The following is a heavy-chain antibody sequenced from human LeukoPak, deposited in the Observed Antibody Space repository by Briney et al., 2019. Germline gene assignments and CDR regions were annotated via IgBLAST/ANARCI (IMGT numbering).Heavy chain of an antibody. J-gene: IGHJ4*02. D-gene: IGHD3-3*01. V-gene: IGHV3-21*01. CDR3: AREGTYYDFWSGYYFGIYADY. CDR1: GFTFSGYS. CDR2: FGTRSTSI. Sequence: GGSLRLSCTASGFTFSGYSMNWIRQAPGKGLEWVSSFGTRSTSIYHAGSVKGRFTIPRDNAKNSLYLQMNSLRAEDTAVYYCAREGTYYDFWSGYYFGIYADYWGQGTLVTVSS.